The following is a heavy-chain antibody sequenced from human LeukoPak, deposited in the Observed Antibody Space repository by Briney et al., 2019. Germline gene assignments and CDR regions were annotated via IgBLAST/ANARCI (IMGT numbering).Heavy chain of an antibody. J-gene: IGHJ4*02. CDR2: IYYSGST. CDR1: GGSISSYY. V-gene: IGHV4-39*01. CDR3: ARLRITMIVVVITPPGYFDY. Sequence: SETLSLTCTVSGGSISSYYWGWIRQPPGKGLEWIGSIYYSGSTYYNPSLKSRVTISVDTSKNQFSLKLSSVTAADTAVYYCARLRITMIVVVITPPGYFDYWGQGTLVTVSS. D-gene: IGHD3-22*01.